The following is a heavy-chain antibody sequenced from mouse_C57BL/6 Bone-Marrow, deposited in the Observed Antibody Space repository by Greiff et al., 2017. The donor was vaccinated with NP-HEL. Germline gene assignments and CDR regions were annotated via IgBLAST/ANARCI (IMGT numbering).Heavy chain of an antibody. Sequence: VQLKQPGAELVRPGSSVKLSCKASGYTFTSYWMAWVKQRPGQGLEWIGNIYPSDSETHYNQKFKDKATLTVDKSSSTAYMQLSSLTSEDSAVYYCARGGLTTLYYYAMDYWGQGTSVTVSS. J-gene: IGHJ4*01. CDR2: IYPSDSET. CDR3: ARGGLTTLYYYAMDY. CDR1: GYTFTSYW. D-gene: IGHD2-1*01. V-gene: IGHV1-61*01.